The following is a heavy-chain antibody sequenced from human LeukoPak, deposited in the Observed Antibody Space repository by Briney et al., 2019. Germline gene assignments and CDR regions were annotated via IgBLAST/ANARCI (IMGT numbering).Heavy chain of an antibody. CDR2: INPSGGST. Sequence: GASVKVSCKASGYTFTSYYMHWVRQAPGQGLEWMEIINPSGGSTSYAQKFQGRVTMTRGTSTSTVYMELSSLRSEDTAVYYCARDGSYWYFDLWGRGTLVTVPS. CDR3: ARDGSYWYFDL. V-gene: IGHV1-46*01. CDR1: GYTFTSYY. J-gene: IGHJ2*01.